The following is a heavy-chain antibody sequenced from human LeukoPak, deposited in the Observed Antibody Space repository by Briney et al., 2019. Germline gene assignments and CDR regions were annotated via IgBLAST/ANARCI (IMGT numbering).Heavy chain of an antibody. V-gene: IGHV1-8*01. J-gene: IGHJ6*03. CDR3: ARGQSGGLRPRRYYYYYMDV. D-gene: IGHD4-17*01. Sequence: GASVKVSCKASGYTFTSYAINWVRQATGQGLEWMGWMNPNSGNTGYAQKFQGRVTMTRNTSISTAYMELSSLRSEDTAVYYCARGQSGGLRPRRYYYYYMDVWGKGTTVTISS. CDR2: MNPNSGNT. CDR1: GYTFTSYA.